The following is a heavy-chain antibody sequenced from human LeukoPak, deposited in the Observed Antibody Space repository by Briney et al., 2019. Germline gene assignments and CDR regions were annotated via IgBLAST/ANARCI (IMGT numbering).Heavy chain of an antibody. V-gene: IGHV1-18*01. Sequence: ASVKVSCKASGYTFTSYGISWVRQAPGQGLEWMGWISAYNGNTNYAQKLQGRVTMTTGTSTSTAYMELRSLRSDDTAVYYCALSIVVVPAAPTDAFDIWGQGTMVTVSS. D-gene: IGHD2-2*01. CDR2: ISAYNGNT. CDR3: ALSIVVVPAAPTDAFDI. J-gene: IGHJ3*02. CDR1: GYTFTSYG.